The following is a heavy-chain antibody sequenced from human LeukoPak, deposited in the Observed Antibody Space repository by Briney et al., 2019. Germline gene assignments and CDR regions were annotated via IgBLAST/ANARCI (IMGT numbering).Heavy chain of an antibody. D-gene: IGHD3-10*01. V-gene: IGHV7-4-1*02. CDR1: GYTFTSYA. Sequence: ASVKVSCKASGYTFTSYAMNWVRQAPGQGLEWMGWINTNTGNPTYAQGFTGRFVFSLDTSVSTAYLQISGLKAEGTAVYYCAREGGVRGVSSWFDPWGQGTLVTVSS. J-gene: IGHJ5*02. CDR2: INTNTGNP. CDR3: AREGGVRGVSSWFDP.